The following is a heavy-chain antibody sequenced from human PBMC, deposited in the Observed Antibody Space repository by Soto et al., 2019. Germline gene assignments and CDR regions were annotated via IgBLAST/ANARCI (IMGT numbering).Heavy chain of an antibody. CDR3: AKDQTYCSSTSCDDD. J-gene: IGHJ4*02. CDR2: ISGSGGST. D-gene: IGHD2-2*01. V-gene: IGHV3-23*01. CDR1: GFTFSSYA. Sequence: EVQLLESGGGLVQPGGSLRLSCAASGFTFSSYAMSWVRQAPGKGLEWVSAISGSGGSTYYADSVNGRFTISRDNSKNSLYLQMTSLRAEDTAVYYCAKDQTYCSSTSCDDDWGQGTLVTVSS.